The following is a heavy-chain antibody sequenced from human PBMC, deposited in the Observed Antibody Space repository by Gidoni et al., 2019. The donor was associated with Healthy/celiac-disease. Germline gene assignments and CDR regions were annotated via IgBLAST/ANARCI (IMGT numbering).Heavy chain of an antibody. Sequence: QVQLQESGPGLVKPSETLSLTCTVSSGSISSYYWSWIRQPPGKGLEWIGYIYYSGSTNYNPSLKSRVTISVDMSKNQFSLKLSSVTAADTAVYYCARASGLVVGYPDAFDIWGQGTMVTVSS. D-gene: IGHD1-26*01. J-gene: IGHJ3*02. CDR1: SGSISSYY. CDR3: ARASGLVVGYPDAFDI. CDR2: IYYSGST. V-gene: IGHV4-59*01.